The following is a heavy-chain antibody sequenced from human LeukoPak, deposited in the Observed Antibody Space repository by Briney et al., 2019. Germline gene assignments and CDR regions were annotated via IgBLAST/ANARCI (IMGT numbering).Heavy chain of an antibody. CDR3: AKDPAVVPSARPFYFDY. V-gene: IGHV3-23*01. Sequence: GGSLRLSCAASGFTFNNYAMSWFRQTPGKGLEWVSAISGGGDRTYYAESVKGRFSISRDNSKNTLYLQMNSLRADDTAVYYCAKDPAVVPSARPFYFDYWGQGTLVTVSS. CDR1: GFTFNNYA. D-gene: IGHD2-2*02. J-gene: IGHJ4*02. CDR2: ISGGGDRT.